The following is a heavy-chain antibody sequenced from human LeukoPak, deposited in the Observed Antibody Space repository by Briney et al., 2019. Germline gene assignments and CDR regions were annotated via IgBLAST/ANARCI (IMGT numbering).Heavy chain of an antibody. CDR2: IYYSGST. J-gene: IGHJ4*02. V-gene: IGHV4-59*01. CDR3: ARSIDGDYVGY. Sequence: SETLSLTCTVSGGSISSYYWSWIRQPPGKGLEWIGYIYYSGSTNYNPSLKSRVTISVDTSKNQFSPKLSSVTAADTAVYYCARSIDGDYVGYWGQGTLVTVSS. D-gene: IGHD4-17*01. CDR1: GGSISSYY.